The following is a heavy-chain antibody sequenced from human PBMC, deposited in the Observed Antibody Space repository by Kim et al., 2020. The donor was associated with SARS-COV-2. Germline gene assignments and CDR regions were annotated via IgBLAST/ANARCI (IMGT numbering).Heavy chain of an antibody. CDR2: INHSGST. CDR3: ARGRGVLTGARYYYYYMDV. CDR1: GGSFSGYY. J-gene: IGHJ6*03. V-gene: IGHV4-34*01. D-gene: IGHD2-8*02. Sequence: SETLSLTCAVYGGSFSGYYWSWIRQPPGKGLEWIGEINHSGSTNYNPSLKSRVTISVDTSKNQFSLKLSSVTAADTAVYYCARGRGVLTGARYYYYYMDV.